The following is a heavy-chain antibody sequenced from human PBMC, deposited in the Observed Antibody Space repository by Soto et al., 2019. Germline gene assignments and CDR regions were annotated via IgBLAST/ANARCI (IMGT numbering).Heavy chain of an antibody. V-gene: IGHV5-51*01. CDR2: FYPGDSTS. CDR3: ARIIGYCRNNDCSWTFDI. CDR1: GYTFTSYW. J-gene: IGHJ3*02. Sequence: GESLKISCKGSGYTFTSYWVAWVRQLPGKGLEWMGTFYPGDSTSTYSPSSQGQVTISVDKSISTAYLQLSSLKASDTAMYYCARIIGYCRNNDCSWTFDIWGQGTMVTVSS. D-gene: IGHD2-15*01.